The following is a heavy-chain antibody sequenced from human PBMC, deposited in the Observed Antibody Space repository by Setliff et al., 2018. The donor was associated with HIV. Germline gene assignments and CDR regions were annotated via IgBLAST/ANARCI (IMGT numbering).Heavy chain of an antibody. CDR1: GYTLTALF. V-gene: IGHV1-24*01. CDR2: FDPEDGET. J-gene: IGHJ1*01. Sequence: ASVKVSCKISGYTLTALFIHWVRQAPGKGLEWMANFDPEDGETFYAQKFQGRLTMTEHTSTDPAYMELSSLRSDDTAMYYCATDPGYSSTWYSESFQHWGQGTVVTVSS. CDR3: ATDPGYSSTWYSESFQH. D-gene: IGHD6-13*01.